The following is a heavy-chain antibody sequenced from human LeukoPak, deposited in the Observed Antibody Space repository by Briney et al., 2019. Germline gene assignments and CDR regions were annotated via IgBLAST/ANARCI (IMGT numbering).Heavy chain of an antibody. CDR1: GFTFSSDA. CDR2: ISGSGGST. V-gene: IGHV3-23*01. D-gene: IGHD3-10*01. Sequence: GGSLRLSCAASGFTFSSDAMSWVRQAPGKGLEWVSAISGSGGSTYYADSVKGRFTISRDNSKNTLYLQMNSLRAEDTAVYYCAKVPSMVRGVIIGYWGQGTLVTVSS. CDR3: AKVPSMVRGVIIGY. J-gene: IGHJ4*02.